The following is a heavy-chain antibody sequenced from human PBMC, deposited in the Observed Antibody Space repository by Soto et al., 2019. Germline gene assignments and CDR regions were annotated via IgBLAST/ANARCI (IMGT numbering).Heavy chain of an antibody. CDR2: IATGNGNT. J-gene: IGHJ4*02. Sequence: ASVKVSCKASGYTFTDSAIHWVRQAPGQSLEWMGWIATGNGNTKYPQKFQGRVTITRDTSATTANMELSSLKSEDTAVYYCAKGSQMWTPDYWGQGTLVTVSS. D-gene: IGHD2-21*01. CDR3: AKGSQMWTPDY. CDR1: GYTFTDSA. V-gene: IGHV1-3*04.